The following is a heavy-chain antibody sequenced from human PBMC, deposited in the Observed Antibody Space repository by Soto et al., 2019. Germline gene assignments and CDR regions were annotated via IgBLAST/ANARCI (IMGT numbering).Heavy chain of an antibody. CDR1: GGTFSSYA. CDR3: PRDGDSRGGSCSVFEAFDT. J-gene: IGHJ5*01. D-gene: IGHD2-15*01. V-gene: IGHV1-69*01. CDR2: IIPIFGTA. Sequence: SVKVSCKASGGTFSSYALGWVRQAPGQGLEWMGGIIPIFGTANYAQKFQGRVTITADESTNTAYMELSSLSTAHTVDNYCPRDGDSRGGSCSVFEAFDTWGHATLVTVYS.